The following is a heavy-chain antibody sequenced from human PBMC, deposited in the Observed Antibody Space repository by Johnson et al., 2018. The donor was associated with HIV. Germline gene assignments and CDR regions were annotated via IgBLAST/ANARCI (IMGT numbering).Heavy chain of an antibody. CDR1: GLTFSSYG. V-gene: IGHV3-72*01. D-gene: IGHD1-26*01. J-gene: IGHJ3*02. CDR2: TRNKANSYTT. CDR3: AKDLPRIRIPTKDDAFDI. Sequence: VQLVESGGGVVQPGQSLRLSCAASGLTFSSYGMHWVRQAPGKGLEWVGRTRNKANSYTTEYAASVKGRFTISRDDSKNSLYLQMNSLRAEDTAVYYCAKDLPRIRIPTKDDAFDIWGQGTMVTVSS.